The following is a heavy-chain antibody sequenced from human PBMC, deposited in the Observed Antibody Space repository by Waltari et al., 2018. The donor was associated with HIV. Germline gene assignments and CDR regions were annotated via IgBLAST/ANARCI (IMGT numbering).Heavy chain of an antibody. V-gene: IGHV4-61*01. CDR3: ARGSQGTTFDP. J-gene: IGHJ5*02. CDR1: GGSVSSGSYY. Sequence: QVQLQESGPGLVKPSETLSLTCTVSGGSVSSGSYYWSWIRQPPGKGLEWIGYIYYSGSTNYNPSLKSRVTISVDTSKNQFSLKLSSVTAADTAVYYCARGSQGTTFDPWGQGTLVTVSS. CDR2: IYYSGST. D-gene: IGHD1-26*01.